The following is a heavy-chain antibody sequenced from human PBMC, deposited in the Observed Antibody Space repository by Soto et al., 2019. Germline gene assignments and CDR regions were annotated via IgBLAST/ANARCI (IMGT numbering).Heavy chain of an antibody. Sequence: GGSLSLSCAASGFPFGSYWMSWVRQTPGKGLEWLGTIMKGGSVKKYVDSVKGRFTVSRDNAKNSLYLQMDSLRVEDTAVYYCARDSGYDSGSSVNHYLDYWGHGTLVTVS. D-gene: IGHD3-10*01. J-gene: IGHJ4*01. CDR2: IMKGGSVK. CDR3: ARDSGYDSGSSVNHYLDY. CDR1: GFPFGSYW. V-gene: IGHV3-7*01.